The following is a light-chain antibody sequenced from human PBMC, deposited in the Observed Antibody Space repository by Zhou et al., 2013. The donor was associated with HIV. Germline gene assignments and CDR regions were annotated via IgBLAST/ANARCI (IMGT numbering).Light chain of an antibody. CDR3: QQLNSYPPT. CDR1: QGISSY. CDR2: AAS. Sequence: DIQLTQSPSFLSASVGDRVIITCRASQGISSYLAWYQQKPGKAPKLLIYAASTLQSGVPSRFSGSGSGTEFTLTISSLQPEDFATYYCQQLNSYPPTFGGGTKV. V-gene: IGKV1-9*01. J-gene: IGKJ4*01.